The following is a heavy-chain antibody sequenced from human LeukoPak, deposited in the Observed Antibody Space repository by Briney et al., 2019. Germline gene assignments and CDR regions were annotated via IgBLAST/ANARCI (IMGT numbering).Heavy chain of an antibody. Sequence: GGSLRLSCAASGFTFSSYEMNWVRQAPGKGLEWVSYISSSGSTIYYADSVKGRFAISRDNAKNSLYLQMNSLRAEDTAVYYCTRDPYSSSWYNIYYYYGMDVWGQGTTVTVSS. CDR1: GFTFSSYE. CDR2: ISSSGSTI. J-gene: IGHJ6*02. V-gene: IGHV3-48*03. D-gene: IGHD6-13*01. CDR3: TRDPYSSSWYNIYYYYGMDV.